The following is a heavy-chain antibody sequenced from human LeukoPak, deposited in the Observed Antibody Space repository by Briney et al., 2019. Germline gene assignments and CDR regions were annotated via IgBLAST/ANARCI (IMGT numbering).Heavy chain of an antibody. CDR3: ARGLRIAVAGNIDY. J-gene: IGHJ4*02. D-gene: IGHD6-19*01. CDR2: TSYDGPNK. V-gene: IGHV3-30*04. CDR1: AFTFSTYS. Sequence: PGGSLRLSCAASAFTFSTYSMHWVRQAPGKGLEWVAATSYDGPNKNYADSVKGRFTISRDNSKNTLYLQMNSLRAEDTAVYYCARGLRIAVAGNIDYWGQGTLVTVSS.